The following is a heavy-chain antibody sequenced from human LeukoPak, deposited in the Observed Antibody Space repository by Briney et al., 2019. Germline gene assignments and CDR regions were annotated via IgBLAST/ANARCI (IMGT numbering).Heavy chain of an antibody. CDR3: ARYASVSYHLDY. CDR2: IKPDGSET. Sequence: GGSLRLSCAVSGFTFSSYWMSWVRQAPGKGLEWVAKIKPDGSETNHVDSVRGRFTISRDNAKNSLNLQMNSLRAEDTAVYYCARYASVSYHLDYWGQGNLVTVSS. J-gene: IGHJ4*02. D-gene: IGHD1-26*01. CDR1: GFTFSSYW. V-gene: IGHV3-7*01.